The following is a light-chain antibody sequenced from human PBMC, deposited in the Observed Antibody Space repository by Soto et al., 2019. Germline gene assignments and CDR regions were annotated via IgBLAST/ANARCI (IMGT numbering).Light chain of an antibody. V-gene: IGLV2-8*01. CDR1: SSDIGAYDH. CDR3: SSYAGTNTLV. Sequence: QSVLTQPPSASGSPGQSVTISCTGTSSDIGAYDHVSWHQQHPGKAPKVIIYEVDKRPSGVPDRFSGSKSGNTASLTVSGLQAEDEADYYCSSYAGTNTLVFGGGTKLTVL. CDR2: EVD. J-gene: IGLJ2*01.